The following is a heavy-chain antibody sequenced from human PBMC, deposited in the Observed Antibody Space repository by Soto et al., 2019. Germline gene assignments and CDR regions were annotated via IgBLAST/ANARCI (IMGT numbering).Heavy chain of an antibody. J-gene: IGHJ5*02. CDR1: GGSISSSTYY. Sequence: SETLSLTCTVSGGSISSSTYYWGWMRQPPGKGLEWIASFFIGGNTYYNPSLKSRVTISVDTSKNQFSLKLGSVTAADTAVYYCARSVDPWGQGTLVTVSS. V-gene: IGHV4-39*07. CDR2: FFIGGNT. CDR3: ARSVDP.